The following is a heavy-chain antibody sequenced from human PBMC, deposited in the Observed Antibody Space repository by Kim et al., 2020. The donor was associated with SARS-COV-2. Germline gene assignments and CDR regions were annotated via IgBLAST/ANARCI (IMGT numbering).Heavy chain of an antibody. CDR1: GGSISSYY. J-gene: IGHJ3*02. CDR2: IYYSGST. Sequence: SETLSLTCTVSGGSISSYYWSWIRQPPGKALEWIGYIYYSGSTNYNPSLKSRVTISVDTSKNQFSLKLSSVTAADTAVYYCAREGIGYCSSTNCYRAFDIWGQGTMVTVSS. D-gene: IGHD2-2*01. CDR3: AREGIGYCSSTNCYRAFDI. V-gene: IGHV4-59*13.